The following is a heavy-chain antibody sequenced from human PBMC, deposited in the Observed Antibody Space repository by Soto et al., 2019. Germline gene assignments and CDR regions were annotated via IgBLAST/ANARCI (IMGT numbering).Heavy chain of an antibody. Sequence: QVQLQESGPGLVKPSQTLSLTCTVSGVSISSGDYFWSWIRQPPGKGLECLGYVTYSGSIYYNPSLKSRITVSLATSKDQFALRLTCVTAADTSMYYCAGGHGYGYGIGIWGQGTMVTVSS. CDR2: VTYSGSI. CDR1: GVSISSGDYF. V-gene: IGHV4-30-4*01. D-gene: IGHD5-18*01. CDR3: AGGHGYGYGIGI. J-gene: IGHJ3*02.